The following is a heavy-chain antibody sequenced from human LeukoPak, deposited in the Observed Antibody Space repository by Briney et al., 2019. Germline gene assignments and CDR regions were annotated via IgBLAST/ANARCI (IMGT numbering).Heavy chain of an antibody. J-gene: IGHJ3*02. Sequence: GGSLRLSCAASGFTFSSYSMNWVRQAPGKGLEWVSSISSSSSYIYYADSVKGRFTISRDNAKNSLYLQMNSLRAEDTAVYYCARGGDYGDYDDQNAFDIWGQGTMVTVSS. D-gene: IGHD4-17*01. CDR2: ISSSSSYI. V-gene: IGHV3-21*01. CDR3: ARGGDYGDYDDQNAFDI. CDR1: GFTFSSYS.